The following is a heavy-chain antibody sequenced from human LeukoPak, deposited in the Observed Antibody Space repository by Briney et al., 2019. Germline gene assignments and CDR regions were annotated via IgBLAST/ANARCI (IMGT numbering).Heavy chain of an antibody. CDR3: ARGPRYYQLPRDGWFDP. CDR1: GYTFTSYD. V-gene: IGHV1-8*03. D-gene: IGHD2-2*01. Sequence: ASVKVSCKASGYTFTSYDINWVRQATGQGLEWMGWMSPNSGNTGYAQKFQGRVTITRNTSISTAYMELSSLRSEDTAVYYCARGPRYYQLPRDGWFDPWGQGTLVTVSS. CDR2: MSPNSGNT. J-gene: IGHJ5*02.